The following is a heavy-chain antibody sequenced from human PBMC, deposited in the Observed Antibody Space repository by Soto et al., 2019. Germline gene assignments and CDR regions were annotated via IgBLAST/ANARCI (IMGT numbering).Heavy chain of an antibody. CDR1: GFTFNAYW. CDR2: INSDGSNI. J-gene: IGHJ4*02. CDR3: AKRYCSSTSCYFDY. Sequence: EVQLVESGGGLVQPGGSLRLSCAASGFTFNAYWMHWVRQAPGKGLVWVSRINSDGSNIKYADSVKGRFTISRDNAKNTLYLQMNSLRAEDTAVYYCAKRYCSSTSCYFDYWGQGTLVTVSS. V-gene: IGHV3-74*03. D-gene: IGHD2-2*01.